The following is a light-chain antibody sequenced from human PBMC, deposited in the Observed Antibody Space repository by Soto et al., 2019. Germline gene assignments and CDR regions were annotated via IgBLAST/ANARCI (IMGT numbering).Light chain of an antibody. Sequence: QSVLTQPASVFGSPGQSITLSCTGTSSDVGGYNYVSWYQQHPGKAPKLMIYDVSNRPSGVSNRFFGSKSGNTASLTISGLQAEDEADYYCSSYSTSSTPYVFGTGTQLTVL. CDR1: SSDVGGYNY. CDR3: SSYSTSSTPYV. J-gene: IGLJ1*01. CDR2: DVS. V-gene: IGLV2-14*03.